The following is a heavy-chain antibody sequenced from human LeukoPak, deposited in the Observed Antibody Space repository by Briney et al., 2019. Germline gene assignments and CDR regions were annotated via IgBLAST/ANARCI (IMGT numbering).Heavy chain of an antibody. CDR1: GFTFSSSS. CDR3: ARDSPSRDSSDYMDV. CDR2: ISYDGRNK. Sequence: GGSLRLSCAASGFTFSSSSFHWVRQAPGKGLEWVALISYDGRNKWYADSVKGRFTISRDNSKNTLYLQMSSLRAEDTAVYYCARDSPSRDSSDYMDVWGQGTTVTVSS. J-gene: IGHJ6*03. D-gene: IGHD6-6*01. V-gene: IGHV3-30*15.